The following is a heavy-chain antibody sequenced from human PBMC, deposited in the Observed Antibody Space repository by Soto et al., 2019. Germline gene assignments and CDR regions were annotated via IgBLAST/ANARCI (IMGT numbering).Heavy chain of an antibody. Sequence: PGESLKISCKGSGYSFTSYWIGWVRQMPGKGLEWMGIIYPGDSDTRYSPSFQGQVTISADKSIRTAYLQWSSLKASDTAMYYCARQGSGYDYYYGMDVWGQGTTVTVSS. CDR3: ARQGSGYDYYYGMDV. CDR1: GYSFTSYW. D-gene: IGHD5-12*01. CDR2: IYPGDSDT. J-gene: IGHJ6*02. V-gene: IGHV5-51*01.